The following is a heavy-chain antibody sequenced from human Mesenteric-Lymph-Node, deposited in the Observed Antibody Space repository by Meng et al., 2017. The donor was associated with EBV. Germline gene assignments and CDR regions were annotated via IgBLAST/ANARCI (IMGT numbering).Heavy chain of an antibody. J-gene: IGHJ4*02. CDR1: GDSVSSNNAA. CDR2: TYYRSKWYN. Sequence: PLHQSVPGLVTPSHPLSPTCAISGDSVSSNNAAWTWSRQPPSRGLEWLGRTYYRSKWYNDFAVSVKSRITINPDTSKNQLSLQLKSVTPEDTAVYYCARDGPYGSGSYFDYWGQGTLVTVSS. V-gene: IGHV6-1*01. D-gene: IGHD3-10*01. CDR3: ARDGPYGSGSYFDY.